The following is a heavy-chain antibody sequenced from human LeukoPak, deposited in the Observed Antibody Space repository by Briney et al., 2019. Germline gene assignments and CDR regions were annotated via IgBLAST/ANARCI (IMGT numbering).Heavy chain of an antibody. D-gene: IGHD3-16*01. CDR2: ISGSGDTT. Sequence: GGSLRLSCAASGFTFSSYAMSWVRQAPGKGLERVSHISGSGDTTYYADSVEGRFTISRDNSKNTLYLQMNSLRADDTAVYYCAKDMGGSVADYFDYWGQGTLVTVSS. CDR1: GFTFSSYA. CDR3: AKDMGGSVADYFDY. V-gene: IGHV3-23*01. J-gene: IGHJ4*02.